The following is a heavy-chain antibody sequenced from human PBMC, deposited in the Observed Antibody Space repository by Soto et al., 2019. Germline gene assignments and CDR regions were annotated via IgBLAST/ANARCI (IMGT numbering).Heavy chain of an antibody. Sequence: SSETLSLTCTVSGGSISSYYWSWIRQPPGKGLEWIGYIYYSGSTNYNPSLKSRVTISVDTSKDQSSLKLSSVTAADTAVYYCARHFRLDPWGQGTLVTVSS. CDR1: GGSISSYY. CDR3: ARHFRLDP. J-gene: IGHJ5*02. CDR2: IYYSGST. V-gene: IGHV4-59*08.